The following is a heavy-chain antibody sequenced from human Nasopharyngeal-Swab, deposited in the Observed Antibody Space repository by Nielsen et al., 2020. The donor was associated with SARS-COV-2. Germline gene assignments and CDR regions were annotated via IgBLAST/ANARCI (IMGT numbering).Heavy chain of an antibody. CDR1: GFTFSDYY. CDR2: ISPSSGGTI. V-gene: IGHV3-11*01. D-gene: IGHD2/OR15-2a*01. J-gene: IGHJ4*02. CDR3: AKDLRGPYFF. Sequence: GESLKISCAASGFTFSDYYMSWIRQTPGKGLEWVSYISPSSGGTIYYADSVKGRFTISRDNSKNTLSLQMNSLRADDTAVYYCAKDLRGPYFFWGQGTLVTVSS.